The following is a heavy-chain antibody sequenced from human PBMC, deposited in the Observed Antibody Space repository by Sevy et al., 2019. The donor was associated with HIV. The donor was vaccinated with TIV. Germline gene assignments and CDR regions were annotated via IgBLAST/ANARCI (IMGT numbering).Heavy chain of an antibody. D-gene: IGHD4-17*01. CDR2: IWFDGSNS. V-gene: IGHV3-33*01. CDR3: ARDHEFYDYGDYGPTFFPDY. Sequence: GGSLRLSCAASGFSFSSYGMHRVRQAPGKGLEWVALIWFDGSNSYYADSVKGRFTISRDTSKNTVYLQMNSLRAEDTAVYYCARDHEFYDYGDYGPTFFPDYWGQGNLVTVSS. J-gene: IGHJ4*02. CDR1: GFSFSSYG.